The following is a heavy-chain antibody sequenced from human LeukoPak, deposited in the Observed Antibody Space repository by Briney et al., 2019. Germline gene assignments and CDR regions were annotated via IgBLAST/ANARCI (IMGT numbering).Heavy chain of an antibody. J-gene: IGHJ4*02. Sequence: ASVKVSCKAPGNTXIGYYMHGVRQAPRQGLEWMGWSNRKSGGTYDLQKFQGRVTMTRDTSSNTAYMEMSRLRSDDTAVYYCARMYGSGYDYYFDYWGQGTLVTVSS. CDR1: GNTXIGYY. D-gene: IGHD5-12*01. CDR3: ARMYGSGYDYYFDY. V-gene: IGHV1-2*02. CDR2: SNRKSGGT.